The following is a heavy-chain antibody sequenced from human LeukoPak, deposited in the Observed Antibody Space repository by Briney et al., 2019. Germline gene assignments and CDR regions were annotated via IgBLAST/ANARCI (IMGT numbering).Heavy chain of an antibody. V-gene: IGHV4-39*02. D-gene: IGHD4-23*01. Sequence: SETLSLTCTVSGGSISNSISYWGWIRQPPGKGLEWIANIYYTGSAYYNPSLKSRVPRSVDTSKHHFSLRLSSVTAADTAVYYCASRLDYGGISVAYFDLWGRGTLVTVSS. CDR1: GGSISNSISY. J-gene: IGHJ2*01. CDR2: IYYTGSA. CDR3: ASRLDYGGISVAYFDL.